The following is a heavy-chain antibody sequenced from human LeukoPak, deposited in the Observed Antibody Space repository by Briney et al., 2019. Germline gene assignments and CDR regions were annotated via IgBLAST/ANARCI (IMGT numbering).Heavy chain of an antibody. J-gene: IGHJ4*02. CDR1: GFTFSSYG. CDR2: ISYDGSNK. Sequence: PGGSLRLSCAASGFTFSSYGMHWVRQAPGKGLEWVAVISYDGSNKYYADSVKGRFTISRDNSKNTLYLQMNSLRPEDTAVYYCAKDRDQWLRDWGQGTLVTVSS. D-gene: IGHD6-19*01. V-gene: IGHV3-30*18. CDR3: AKDRDQWLRD.